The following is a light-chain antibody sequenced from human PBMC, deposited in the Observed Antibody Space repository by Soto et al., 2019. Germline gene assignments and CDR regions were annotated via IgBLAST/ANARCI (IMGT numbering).Light chain of an antibody. CDR2: EVS. CDR1: SSDVGDYNY. Sequence: QSALTQPPSASGTAGQSVTIPCTGTSSDVGDYNYVSWYQQHPGKAPKLMIYEVSRRPSGVPDRFSGSKSGNTASLTVSGLQAEDEADYYCSSNAGSNNLVFGGGTKVTVL. J-gene: IGLJ2*01. CDR3: SSNAGSNNLV. V-gene: IGLV2-8*01.